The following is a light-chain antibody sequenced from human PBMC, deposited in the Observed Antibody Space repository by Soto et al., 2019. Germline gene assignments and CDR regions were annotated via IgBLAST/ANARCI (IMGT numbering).Light chain of an antibody. CDR2: DAS. J-gene: IGKJ1*01. CDR1: QSINTW. CDR3: QQYDSYSWT. V-gene: IGKV1-5*01. Sequence: DIQMTQSPSTLSASVGDRVTITCRASQSINTWLAWYQQRPGRAPKLLIYDASSLQSGVPSRFSGSGSATEFTLTISSLQPDDSASYYCQQYDSYSWTFGQGTKV.